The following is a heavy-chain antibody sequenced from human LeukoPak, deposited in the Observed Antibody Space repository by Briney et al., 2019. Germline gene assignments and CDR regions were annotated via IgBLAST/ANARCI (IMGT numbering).Heavy chain of an antibody. CDR3: AHSLRGGPLLVYYFDY. Sequence: SGPTLVNPTQTLTLTCTFSGFSLGTSGVGVGWIRQPPGKALEWLALIYWDDDKRYSPSLKSRLTITKDTSKNQVVLTMTNMDPVDTATYYCAHSLRGGPLLVYYFDYWGQGTLVTVSS. CDR1: GFSLGTSGVG. D-gene: IGHD2-8*02. V-gene: IGHV2-5*02. J-gene: IGHJ4*02. CDR2: IYWDDDK.